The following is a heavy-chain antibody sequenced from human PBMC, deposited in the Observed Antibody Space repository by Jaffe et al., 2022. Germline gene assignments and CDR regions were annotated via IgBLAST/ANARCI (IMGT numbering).Heavy chain of an antibody. V-gene: IGHV4-39*01. J-gene: IGHJ6*03. D-gene: IGHD2-2*01. CDR2: IYYSGSA. Sequence: QLQLQESGPGLVKPSETLSLTCTVSGGFISSSSHYWGWIRQPPGKGLEWIGSIYYSGSAYYNSSLKSRVTISVDMSKNQFSLRLNSVTAADTAMYYCARHPSVPAAISGRVYYMDVWGEGTTVTVSS. CDR3: ARHPSVPAAISGRVYYMDV. CDR1: GGFISSSSHY.